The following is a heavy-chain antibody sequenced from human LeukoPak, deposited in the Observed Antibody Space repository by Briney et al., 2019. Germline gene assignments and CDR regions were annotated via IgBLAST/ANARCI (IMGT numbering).Heavy chain of an antibody. D-gene: IGHD5-18*01. CDR1: GFPLNRYA. V-gene: IGHV3-64D*06. Sequence: GGALRLLRSVSGFPLNRYAMHWARHAPGKGLEYVSAISSNGGSTYYADAVKGRFTISRDNSKNTLYLQMSSLRAEDTAVYYCVKGSFGYSSNHDFDYWGQGTLVTVSS. CDR3: VKGSFGYSSNHDFDY. J-gene: IGHJ4*02. CDR2: ISSNGGST.